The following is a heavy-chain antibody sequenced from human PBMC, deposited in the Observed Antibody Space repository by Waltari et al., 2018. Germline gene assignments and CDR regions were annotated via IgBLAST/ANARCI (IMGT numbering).Heavy chain of an antibody. Sequence: QVQLQQWGAGLLKPSETLSLTCAVYGGSFSGYSWRWIRQPPWKGLEWIGEINHSGSTNYNPSLKSRVTISVDTSKNQFSLKLSSVTAADTAVYYCARAVVVVPAAHYYGMDVWGQGTTVTVSS. CDR3: ARAVVVVPAAHYYGMDV. CDR2: INHSGST. D-gene: IGHD2-2*01. CDR1: GGSFSGYS. J-gene: IGHJ6*02. V-gene: IGHV4-34*01.